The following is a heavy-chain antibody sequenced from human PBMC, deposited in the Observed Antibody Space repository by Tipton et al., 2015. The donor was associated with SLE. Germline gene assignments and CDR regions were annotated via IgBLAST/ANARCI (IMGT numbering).Heavy chain of an antibody. D-gene: IGHD3-16*01. CDR3: ATESGGGYFDY. CDR1: GYTFTGYH. Sequence: QLVQSGAEVKKPGASVKVSCKASGYTFTGYHIHWVRLAPGQGLEWMGRINPNSGGTNYAQNLQGRVTMTRDTSISTAYMDLTSLSSDDTAVYYCATESGGGYFDYWGQGTLVTVSS. V-gene: IGHV1-2*06. CDR2: INPNSGGT. J-gene: IGHJ4*02.